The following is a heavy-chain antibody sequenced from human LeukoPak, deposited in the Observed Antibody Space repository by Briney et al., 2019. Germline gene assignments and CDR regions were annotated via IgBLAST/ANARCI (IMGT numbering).Heavy chain of an antibody. CDR2: ISGYNGNT. V-gene: IGHV1-18*01. Sequence: ASVKASCNTSGYTFTTYGITWVRQAPGQGLEWMGWISGYNGNTHYAQKLQDRVTMTTDTSTSTAYMELRGLRSDDTAVYYCARDRWFGDLSPFDYWGQGTLVTVSS. D-gene: IGHD3-10*01. J-gene: IGHJ4*02. CDR3: ARDRWFGDLSPFDY. CDR1: GYTFTTYG.